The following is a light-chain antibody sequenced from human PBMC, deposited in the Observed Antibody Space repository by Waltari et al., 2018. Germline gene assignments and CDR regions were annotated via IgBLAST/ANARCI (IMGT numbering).Light chain of an antibody. CDR1: SSDVGGYNY. CDR3: SSYISSSTLEV. V-gene: IGLV2-14*03. CDR2: DVS. Sequence: QSALTQPASVSGSPGQSITISCTGTSSDVGGYNYVSWYQQHPGKAPTLMIFDVSNRPSGVSNRFSGSKSGNTASLTISGLQAEDEADYYCSSYISSSTLEVFGGGTRLTVL. J-gene: IGLJ3*02.